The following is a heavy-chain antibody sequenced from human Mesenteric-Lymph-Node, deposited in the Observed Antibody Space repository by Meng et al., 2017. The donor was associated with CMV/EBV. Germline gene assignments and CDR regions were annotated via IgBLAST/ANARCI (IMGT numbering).Heavy chain of an antibody. Sequence: ASVKVSCKAFGYTFTIYDINWVRQATGQGPEWMGWMNPHSGDTGYAQQFQGRVSMTRDTSITTAYMELSGLRSEDAAVYYCARSPMGAGVAFDYWGQGTLVTVSS. CDR3: ARSPMGAGVAFDY. CDR1: GYTFTIYD. V-gene: IGHV1-8*01. D-gene: IGHD7-27*01. CDR2: MNPHSGDT. J-gene: IGHJ4*02.